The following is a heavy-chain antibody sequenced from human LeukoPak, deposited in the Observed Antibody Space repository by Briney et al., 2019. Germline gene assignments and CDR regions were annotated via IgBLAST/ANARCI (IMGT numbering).Heavy chain of an antibody. Sequence: ASVKVSCKASGYTFTGYYMHWVRQAPGQGLEWMGWINPNSGGANYAQKFQGRVTMTRDTSISTAYMELSRLRSDDTAVYYCARDYYDSSGYPPDAFDIWGQGTMVTVSS. CDR3: ARDYYDSSGYPPDAFDI. V-gene: IGHV1-2*02. CDR2: INPNSGGA. CDR1: GYTFTGYY. D-gene: IGHD3-22*01. J-gene: IGHJ3*02.